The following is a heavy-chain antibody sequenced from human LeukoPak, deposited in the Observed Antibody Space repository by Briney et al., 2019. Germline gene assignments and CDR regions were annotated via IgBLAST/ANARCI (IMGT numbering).Heavy chain of an antibody. V-gene: IGHV3-23*01. CDR1: RFTFSSYA. D-gene: IGHD2-15*01. Sequence: PGGSLRLSCAASRFTFSSYAMSWVRQAAGKGLEWVSAITGSGGSTYYADSLKGRFIISRDNSKNTLYLQMNSLRAEDTAVYYCAKDVGYCSGGSCYYFDYWGQGTLVTVSS. J-gene: IGHJ4*02. CDR2: ITGSGGST. CDR3: AKDVGYCSGGSCYYFDY.